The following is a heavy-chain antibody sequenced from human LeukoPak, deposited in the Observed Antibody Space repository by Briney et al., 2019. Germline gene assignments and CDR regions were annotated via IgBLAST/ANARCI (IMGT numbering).Heavy chain of an antibody. CDR1: GGSFSGYY. D-gene: IGHD3-22*01. CDR3: ARLDVVGGYYYDY. V-gene: IGHV4-34*01. J-gene: IGHJ4*02. CDR2: INHSGST. Sequence: PSETLSLTCAVYGGSFSGYYWSWIRQPPGKGLEWIGEINHSGSTNYNPSLKSRVTISVDTSKNQFSLKLSSVTAADTAVYYCARLDVVGGYYYDYWGQGTLVTVSS.